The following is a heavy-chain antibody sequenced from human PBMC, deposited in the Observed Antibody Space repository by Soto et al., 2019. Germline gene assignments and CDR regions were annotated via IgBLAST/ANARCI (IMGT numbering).Heavy chain of an antibody. D-gene: IGHD3-9*01. Sequence: ASEFNFSSEWRDWVRQAQGKGLVWVSRINTDGSDTRYADSVKGRFTISRDNAKNTVYLQMNSLRAEDTAVYYCAKAGGYDILTGYRNRFDPWGQGTLVTVSS. V-gene: IGHV3-74*01. CDR3: AKAGGYDILTGYRNRFDP. J-gene: IGHJ5*02. CDR2: INTDGSDT. CDR1: EFNFSSEW.